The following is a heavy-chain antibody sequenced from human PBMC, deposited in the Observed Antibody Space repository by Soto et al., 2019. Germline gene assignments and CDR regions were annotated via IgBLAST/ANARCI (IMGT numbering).Heavy chain of an antibody. J-gene: IGHJ6*03. D-gene: IGHD2-8*01. CDR2: ISGSGGST. Sequence: GGSLRLSCAASGFTFSSYAMSWVRQAPGKGLEWVSAISGSGGSTYYADSVKGRFTISRDNSKNTLYLQMNSLRAEDTAVYYCAKSPHREMRPRNGKGYGKTDNYYYYYYMDVWGKGTTVTVSS. CDR1: GFTFSSYA. CDR3: AKSPHREMRPRNGKGYGKTDNYYYYYYMDV. V-gene: IGHV3-23*01.